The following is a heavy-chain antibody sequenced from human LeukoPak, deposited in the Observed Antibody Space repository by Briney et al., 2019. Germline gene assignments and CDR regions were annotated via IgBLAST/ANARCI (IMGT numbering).Heavy chain of an antibody. V-gene: IGHV3-15*01. Sequence: GGSLRLSCAASGFTFSDAWMSWVRQAPGKGLEWIGRTTSKTDGGTTDSAAPVKGRFTISRDDSKNTLYLQMNSLKTEDTAVYYCATDESNSLFYWGQGTQVTVSS. J-gene: IGHJ4*02. CDR2: TTSKTDGGTT. CDR3: ATDESNSLFY. D-gene: IGHD2-8*01. CDR1: GFTFSDAW.